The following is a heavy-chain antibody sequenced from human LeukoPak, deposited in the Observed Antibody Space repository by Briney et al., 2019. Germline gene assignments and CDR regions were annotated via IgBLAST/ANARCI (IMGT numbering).Heavy chain of an antibody. V-gene: IGHV4-39*01. CDR2: IYYSGST. J-gene: IGHJ4*02. CDR1: GGSFSGYY. CDR3: ARLAGGSWNYKDLFDY. Sequence: SETLSLTCAVSGGSFSGYYWTWIRQPPGKGLEWIGSIYYSGSTYYNPSLKSRVTISVDTSKNQFSLKLSSVTAADTAVYYCARLAGGSWNYKDLFDYWGQGTLVTVSS. D-gene: IGHD1-7*01.